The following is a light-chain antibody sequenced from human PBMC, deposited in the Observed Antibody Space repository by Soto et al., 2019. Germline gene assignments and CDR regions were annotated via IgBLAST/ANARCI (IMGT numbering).Light chain of an antibody. Sequence: EIVLTQSPGTVSLSPGERATLSCRASQSVGSRWLAWYQQKPGQAPRVLIYGGSNRATGIPDRFSGRGSVTDFTLTISRLEPEDFAVYYCQQYYSSRTFVQGTKVEMK. V-gene: IGKV3-20*01. CDR1: QSVGSRW. CDR3: QQYYSSRT. J-gene: IGKJ1*01. CDR2: GGS.